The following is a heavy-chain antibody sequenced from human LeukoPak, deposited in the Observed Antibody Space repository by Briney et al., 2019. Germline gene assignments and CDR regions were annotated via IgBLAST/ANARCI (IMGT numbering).Heavy chain of an antibody. D-gene: IGHD4-23*01. V-gene: IGHV3-74*01. CDR3: ASSSPTVVSDTYYYYAMDV. Sequence: GGSLRLSCAASGFTFSIYWMHWVRQAPGNGLVWVSRINSDGSTTTYADSVKGRFTISRDNAKSTLYLQMNSLRAEDTAVYYCASSSPTVVSDTYYYYAMDVWGQGTTVTVSS. J-gene: IGHJ6*02. CDR2: INSDGSTT. CDR1: GFTFSIYW.